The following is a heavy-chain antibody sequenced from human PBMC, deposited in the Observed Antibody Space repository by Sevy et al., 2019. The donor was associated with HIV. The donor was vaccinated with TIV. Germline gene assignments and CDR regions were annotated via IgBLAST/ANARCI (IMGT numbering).Heavy chain of an antibody. CDR3: AKDRVAVLGDAFDS. D-gene: IGHD2-2*01. J-gene: IGHJ3*02. CDR1: GFPFSSYA. CDR2: ISGSGGGP. V-gene: IGHV3-23*01. Sequence: GGSLRLSCAASGFPFSSYAMNWVRQAPGKGLEWVSAISGSGGGPYYADSVKGRFTISRDNSKNTLYLQMNSLRSEDTAIYYCAKDRVAVLGDAFDSRGQGTMVTVSS.